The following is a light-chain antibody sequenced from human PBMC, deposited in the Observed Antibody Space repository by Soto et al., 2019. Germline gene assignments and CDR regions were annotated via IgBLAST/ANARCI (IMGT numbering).Light chain of an antibody. J-gene: IGLJ2*01. CDR2: LDSDGSH. CDR3: QTGGTGIHVV. CDR1: SGHSSYA. V-gene: IGLV4-69*01. Sequence: QLVLTQSPSASASLGASVKLTCTLSSGHSSYAIAWHQQQPEKGPRYLMKLDSDGSHTKGDAIPDRFSGSSSGAERYLTISSLQSEDEADYYCQTGGTGIHVVFGGGTKVTVL.